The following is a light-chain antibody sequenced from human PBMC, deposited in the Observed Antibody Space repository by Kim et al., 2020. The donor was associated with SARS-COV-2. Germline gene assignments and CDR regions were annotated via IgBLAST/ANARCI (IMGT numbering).Light chain of an antibody. J-gene: IGLJ3*02. V-gene: IGLV3-19*01. CDR2: GRN. Sequence: SSELTQDPAVSVALGQTVRITCQGDSLRNYYASWYQQKPRQAPVVVIYGRNDRPSAIPDRFSGSNSGNTASLTITGAQAEDEANYYCNSRDSSGNHLVFG. CDR3: NSRDSSGNHLV. CDR1: SLRNYY.